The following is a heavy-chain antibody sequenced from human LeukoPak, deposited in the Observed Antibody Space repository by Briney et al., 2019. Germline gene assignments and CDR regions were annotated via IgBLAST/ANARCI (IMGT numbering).Heavy chain of an antibody. Sequence: PSETLSLTCTVSGGSISSSSYYWGWIRQPPGKGLEWIGSIYYSGSTYYNPSLKSRVTISVDTSKNQFSLELSSVTAADTAVYYCARHGATERGWRPYYYMDVWGKGTTVTISS. D-gene: IGHD1-26*01. J-gene: IGHJ6*03. V-gene: IGHV4-39*01. CDR3: ARHGATERGWRPYYYMDV. CDR1: GGSISSSSYY. CDR2: IYYSGST.